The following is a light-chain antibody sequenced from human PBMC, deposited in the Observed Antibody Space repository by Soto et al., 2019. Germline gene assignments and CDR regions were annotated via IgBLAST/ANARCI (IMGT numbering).Light chain of an antibody. CDR2: DAS. CDR3: QQYGSSPSWT. Sequence: EMVLTQSPGTLSLSPGERATLSCRASQSVSDTYLAWYQQKPGQAPRLLIYDASSRASGIPDRFSGSGSGTDFTLTISRLEPEDFAVYYCQQYGSSPSWTFGQGTKVEIK. J-gene: IGKJ1*01. V-gene: IGKV3-20*01. CDR1: QSVSDTY.